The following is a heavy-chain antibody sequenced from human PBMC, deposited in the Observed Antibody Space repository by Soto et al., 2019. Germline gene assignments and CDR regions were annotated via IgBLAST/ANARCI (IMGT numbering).Heavy chain of an antibody. CDR3: ARWLGYGPHFDY. Sequence: SETLSLTCTVSGDSISSGDYYWSWIRQPPGKGLEWIGYIYYSGSTYYNPSLKSRVTISVDTSKNQFSLKLSSVTAADTAVYYCARWLGYGPHFDYWGQGTLVTVSS. J-gene: IGHJ4*02. CDR1: GDSISSGDYY. CDR2: IYYSGST. D-gene: IGHD5-12*01. V-gene: IGHV4-30-4*01.